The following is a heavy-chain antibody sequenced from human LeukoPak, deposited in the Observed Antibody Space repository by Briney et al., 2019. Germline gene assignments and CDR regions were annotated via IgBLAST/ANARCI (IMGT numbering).Heavy chain of an antibody. CDR2: IYYSGSST. CDR1: DGSMSGFF. CDR3: ARTSRHFYGSGTNLTPWPAGMDV. V-gene: IGHV4-59*01. Sequence: SETLSLTCTVSDGSMSGFFWTWIRQPPGRELEWIGSIYYSGSSTKYNPSLKSRVTISVDTSKSQFSLTLNSATAADTAVYYCARTSRHFYGSGTNLTPWPAGMDVWGQGTTVTVSS. J-gene: IGHJ6*02. D-gene: IGHD3-10*01.